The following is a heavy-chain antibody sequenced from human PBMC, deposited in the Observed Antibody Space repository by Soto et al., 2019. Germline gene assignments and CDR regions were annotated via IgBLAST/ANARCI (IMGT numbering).Heavy chain of an antibody. V-gene: IGHV3-53*01. J-gene: IGHJ4*02. CDR2: IYSGGST. Sequence: LRLSCAASGFTVSSNYMSWVRQAPGKGLEWVSVIYSGGSTYYADSVKGRFTISRDNSKNTLYLQMNSLRAEDTAVYYCARDGYNYDYFDYWGQGTLVTVSS. D-gene: IGHD5-12*01. CDR1: GFTVSSNY. CDR3: ARDGYNYDYFDY.